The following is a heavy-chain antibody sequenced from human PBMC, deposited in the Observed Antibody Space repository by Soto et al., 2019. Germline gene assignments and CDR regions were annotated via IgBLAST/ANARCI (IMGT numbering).Heavy chain of an antibody. D-gene: IGHD3-3*01. V-gene: IGHV1-8*01. J-gene: IGHJ4*02. CDR1: GYTFTSYD. CDR2: MNPNSGNT. Sequence: GAPVKVSCKASGYTFTSYDINWVRQATGQGLEWMGWMNPNSGNTGYAQKFQGRVTITRNTSASTAYMELSSLRSEDTAVYYCARAITYYDFWSGTPWDYWGQGTLVTVS. CDR3: ARAITYYDFWSGTPWDY.